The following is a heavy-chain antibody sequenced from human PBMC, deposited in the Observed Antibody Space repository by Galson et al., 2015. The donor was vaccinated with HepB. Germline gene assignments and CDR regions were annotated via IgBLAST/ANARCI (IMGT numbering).Heavy chain of an antibody. D-gene: IGHD6-6*01. CDR2: IIPIFGTA. Sequence: SVKVSCKASGGTFSSYAISWVRQAPGQGLEWMGGIIPIFGTANYAQKFQGRVTITADESTSAAYMELSSLRSEDTAVYYCAREDDNSSSSGMDYWGQGTLVTVSS. CDR3: AREDDNSSSSGMDY. CDR1: GGTFSSYA. J-gene: IGHJ4*02. V-gene: IGHV1-69*13.